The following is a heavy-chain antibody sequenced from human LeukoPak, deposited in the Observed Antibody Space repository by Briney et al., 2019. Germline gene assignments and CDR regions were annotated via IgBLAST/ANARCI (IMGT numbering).Heavy chain of an antibody. CDR3: AKDAGLWFGEQNDY. Sequence: GGSLRLSCAASGFTFSNHAMSWVRQAPGKGPEWVSAISVSGGSTYYADSVKGRFTISRDNSKNTLYLQMNSLRVEDTAVYYCAKDAGLWFGEQNDYWGQGTLVTVSS. CDR1: GFTFSNHA. CDR2: ISVSGGST. V-gene: IGHV3-23*01. J-gene: IGHJ4*02. D-gene: IGHD3-10*01.